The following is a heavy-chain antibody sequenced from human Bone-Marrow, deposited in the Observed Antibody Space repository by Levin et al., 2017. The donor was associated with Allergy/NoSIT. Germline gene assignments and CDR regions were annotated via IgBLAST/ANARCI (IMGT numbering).Heavy chain of an antibody. Sequence: GGSLRLSCAVSGFTFSTYWMHWVRQAPGKGLVWVSRINSGGSATDYADSVKGRFTISRDNARNTLYLQMNSLSAEDTAVCYCAKGGCSATSCLDYWGQGTLVTVSS. D-gene: IGHD2-2*01. CDR2: INSGGSAT. CDR3: AKGGCSATSCLDY. J-gene: IGHJ4*02. V-gene: IGHV3-74*01. CDR1: GFTFSTYW.